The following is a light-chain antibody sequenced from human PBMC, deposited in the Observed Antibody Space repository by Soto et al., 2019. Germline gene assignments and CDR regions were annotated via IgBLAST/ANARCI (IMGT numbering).Light chain of an antibody. CDR1: QSVSSSY. Sequence: EIVLTQSPGTLSLSPGERATLSCRASQSVSSSYLAWYQQKPGQAPRLLIYGASSRATGIPDRFSGSGSGIDFTLTISRLEPEDFAVYYWQQYGSSRGVTFGPGTKVDIK. V-gene: IGKV3-20*01. CDR3: QQYGSSRGVT. J-gene: IGKJ3*01. CDR2: GAS.